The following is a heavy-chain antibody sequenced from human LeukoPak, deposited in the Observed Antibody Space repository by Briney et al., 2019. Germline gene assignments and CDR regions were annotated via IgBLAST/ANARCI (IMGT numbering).Heavy chain of an antibody. Sequence: PSETLSLTCTVSGGSISSYYWTWIRQPPGKGLEWIGEIRHGGSSNYNPSLKSRVTISVDASKTHFSLKLSSVTAADTAVYYCARGSNYYDSSGYYAANDYWGQGTLVTVSS. V-gene: IGHV4-59*01. CDR2: IRHGGSS. CDR1: GGSISSYY. J-gene: IGHJ4*02. D-gene: IGHD3-22*01. CDR3: ARGSNYYDSSGYYAANDY.